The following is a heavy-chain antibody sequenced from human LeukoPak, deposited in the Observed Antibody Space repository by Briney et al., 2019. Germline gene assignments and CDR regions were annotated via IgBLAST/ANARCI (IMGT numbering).Heavy chain of an antibody. Sequence: GGSLRLFCAASGVTFSSYSMNWVRQAPGTGLEWVSYNSSSSSTIYYADSVKGRFTISRDNAKNSLYLQMNSLRAEDTAVYYCARAGFTFSDYFGSFFDYWGQGTLVTVSS. D-gene: IGHD3-10*01. CDR1: GVTFSSYS. CDR3: ARAGFTFSDYFGSFFDY. J-gene: IGHJ4*02. CDR2: NSSSSSTI. V-gene: IGHV3-48*01.